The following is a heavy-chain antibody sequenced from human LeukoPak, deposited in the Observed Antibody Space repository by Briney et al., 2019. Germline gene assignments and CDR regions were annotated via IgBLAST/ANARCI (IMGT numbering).Heavy chain of an antibody. V-gene: IGHV1-69*06. J-gene: IGHJ4*02. CDR1: GGTFSSYA. D-gene: IGHD1-7*01. Sequence: ASVKVSCKASGGTFSSYAISWVRQAPGQGLEWMGGIIPIFGTANYAQKFQGRVTITADKSTSTAYMELSSLRSEDTAVYYCASGAWVTGTTLFGYYFDYWGQGTLVTVSS. CDR2: IIPIFGTA. CDR3: ASGAWVTGTTLFGYYFDY.